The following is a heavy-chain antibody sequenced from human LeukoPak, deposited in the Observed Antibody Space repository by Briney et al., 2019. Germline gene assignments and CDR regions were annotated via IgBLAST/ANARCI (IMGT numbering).Heavy chain of an antibody. D-gene: IGHD1-14*01. V-gene: IGHV1-18*01. CDR2: ISAYNGNT. CDR1: GGTFSSYA. CDR3: ARTNRSYYYYYGMDV. Sequence: ASVKVSCKASGGTFSSYAISWVRQAPGQGLEWMGWISAYNGNTNYAQKLQGRVTMTTDTSTSTAYMELRSLRSDDTAVYYCARTNRSYYYYYGMDVWGQGTTVTVSS. J-gene: IGHJ6*02.